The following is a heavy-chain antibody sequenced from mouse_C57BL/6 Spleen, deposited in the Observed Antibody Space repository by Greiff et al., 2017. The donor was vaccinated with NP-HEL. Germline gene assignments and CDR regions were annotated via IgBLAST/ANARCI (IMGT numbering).Heavy chain of an antibody. D-gene: IGHD4-1*01. J-gene: IGHJ2*01. CDR1: GYTFTSYW. CDR2: IDPSDSYT. Sequence: VQLQQPGAELVKPGASVKLSCKASGYTFTSYWMQWVKQRPGQGLEWIGEIDPSDSYTNYNQKFKGKATLTVDTSSSTAYMQLSSLTSEDSAVYYCARGGVTGTYFDYWGQGTTLTVSS. V-gene: IGHV1-50*01. CDR3: ARGGVTGTYFDY.